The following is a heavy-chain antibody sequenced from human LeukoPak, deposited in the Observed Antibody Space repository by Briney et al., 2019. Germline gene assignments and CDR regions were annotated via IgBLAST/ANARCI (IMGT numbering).Heavy chain of an antibody. D-gene: IGHD3-22*01. J-gene: IGHJ4*02. CDR2: IIPIFGTA. CDR1: GGTFSSYA. CDR3: ARGYDSSGYYSAFFDY. V-gene: IGHV1-69*05. Sequence: SVKVSCKASGGTFSSYAISWVRQAPGQRLEWMGGIIPIFGTANYAQKFQGRVTITTDESTSTAYMELSSLRSEDTAVYYCARGYDSSGYYSAFFDYWGQGTLVTVSS.